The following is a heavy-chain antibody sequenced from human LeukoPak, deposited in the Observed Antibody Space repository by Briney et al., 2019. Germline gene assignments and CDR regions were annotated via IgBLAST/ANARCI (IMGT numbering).Heavy chain of an antibody. CDR3: ATFMVAAAKDY. J-gene: IGHJ4*02. Sequence: PSETLSLTCTVSGGSISSSSYYWGWIRQPPGKGLEWIGHIHHSGSTKYNPSLKSRVTISLDPSKTQFSLHLSSVTAADTAVYYCATFMVAAAKDYWGQGALVTVSS. D-gene: IGHD2-15*01. V-gene: IGHV4-61*05. CDR1: GGSISSSSYY. CDR2: IHHSGST.